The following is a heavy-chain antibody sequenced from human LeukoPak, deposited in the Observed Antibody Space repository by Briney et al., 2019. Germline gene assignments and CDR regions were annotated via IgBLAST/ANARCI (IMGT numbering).Heavy chain of an antibody. CDR3: AREGGRVPAAYFDY. Sequence: ASMKVSCKASGYTFTGYYMHWVRQAPGQGLEWMGWINPNSGGTNYAQKFQGRVTMTRDTSISTAYMELSRLRSDDTAVYYCAREGGRVPAAYFDYWGQGTLVTVSS. CDR2: INPNSGGT. CDR1: GYTFTGYY. D-gene: IGHD2-2*01. V-gene: IGHV1-2*02. J-gene: IGHJ4*02.